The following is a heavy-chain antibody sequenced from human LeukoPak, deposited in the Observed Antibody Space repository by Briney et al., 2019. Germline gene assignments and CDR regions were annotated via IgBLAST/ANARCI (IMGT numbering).Heavy chain of an antibody. J-gene: IGHJ4*02. CDR3: IKDRIGTWSFDH. Sequence: GGSLRLSCSASGFTFSGHFMHWVRQAPGKGLEYVSSISINGDKTYYAESVKGRFTIFRDNSKNTLCLQLSSLRVEDTAVYYCIKDRIGTWSFDHCGQGTLLTVSS. CDR1: GFTFSGHF. CDR2: ISINGDKT. V-gene: IGHV3-64D*06. D-gene: IGHD1-26*01.